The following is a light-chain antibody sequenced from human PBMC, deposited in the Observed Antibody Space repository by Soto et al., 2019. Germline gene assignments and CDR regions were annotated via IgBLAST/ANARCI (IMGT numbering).Light chain of an antibody. CDR1: SSDVGAYNY. Sequence: QSALTQPPSASGSPGQSVTISCTGTSSDVGAYNYVSWYQQYPGKAPKLMIYEVNKRPSGVPDRFSGSKSGKTASLTVSGLQSADEADYNCSSYAGSHIWVFGGGTKLTVL. CDR3: SSYAGSHIWV. CDR2: EVN. V-gene: IGLV2-8*01. J-gene: IGLJ3*02.